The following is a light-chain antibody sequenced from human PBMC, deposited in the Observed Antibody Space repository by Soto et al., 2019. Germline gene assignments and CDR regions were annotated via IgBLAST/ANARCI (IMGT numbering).Light chain of an antibody. V-gene: IGLV2-11*01. CDR1: SSDVGGYNY. J-gene: IGLJ1*01. Sequence: QSALTQPRSVSGSPGQSVTISCTGTSSDVGGYNYVSWYQQHPGKAPKLMIYDVSKRPSGVPDRFSGSKSGNSASLTISRLQAEDEADYYCCSYAGSYVFGTGTKRTVL. CDR2: DVS. CDR3: CSYAGSYV.